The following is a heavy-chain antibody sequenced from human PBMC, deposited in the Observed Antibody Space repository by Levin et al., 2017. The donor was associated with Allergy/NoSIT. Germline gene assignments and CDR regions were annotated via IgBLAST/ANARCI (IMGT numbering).Heavy chain of an antibody. CDR2: ISGSGGST. V-gene: IGHV3-23*01. CDR3: AKGGAIGKWYFDL. Sequence: PGGSLRLSCAASGFTFSSYAMSWVRQAPGKGLEWVSAISGSGGSTYYADSVKGRFTISRDKSKNTLYLQMNSLRAEDTAVYYCAKGGAIGKWYFDLWGRGTLVTVSS. D-gene: IGHD1-1*01. CDR1: GFTFSSYA. J-gene: IGHJ2*01.